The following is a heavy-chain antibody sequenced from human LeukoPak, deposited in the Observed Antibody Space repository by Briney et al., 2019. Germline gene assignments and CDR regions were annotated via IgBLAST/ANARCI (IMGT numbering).Heavy chain of an antibody. J-gene: IGHJ6*03. V-gene: IGHV3-48*01. CDR2: ISSSSSTI. Sequence: PGGSLRLSCAASGFTFSSYSMNWVRQAPGKGLEWVSYISSSSSTIYYADSVKGRFTISRDNAKNSLYLQMNSLRAEDTAVYYCARLGNDGDLYYYYYYMDVWGKGTTVTVSS. D-gene: IGHD4-17*01. CDR3: ARLGNDGDLYYYYYYMDV. CDR1: GFTFSSYS.